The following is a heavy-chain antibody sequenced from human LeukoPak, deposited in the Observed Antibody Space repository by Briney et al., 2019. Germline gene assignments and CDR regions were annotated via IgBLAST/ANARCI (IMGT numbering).Heavy chain of an antibody. V-gene: IGHV3-48*02. CDR2: ISSSSATI. CDR3: ARVRSGYYYDY. J-gene: IGHJ4*02. CDR1: GFTFSSYS. Sequence: GGSLRLPCAGSGFTFSSYSITWVRQAPGKGLEWLAYISSSSATILYGESVRGRFTISRNNAKKSLYLQMTSLRDEDTAVFYCARVRSGYYYDYWGQGTLVTVS. D-gene: IGHD6-19*01.